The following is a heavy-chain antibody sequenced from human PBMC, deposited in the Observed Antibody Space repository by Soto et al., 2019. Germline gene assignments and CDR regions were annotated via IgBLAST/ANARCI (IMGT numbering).Heavy chain of an antibody. Sequence: EVQLVESGGGLVQPGGSLRLSCEASGFTFRNYDMHWVRQGTGKGLEWVSGISAAGDPDYADSVEGRFTISRENAQNSFFLQMNSLRVGDTTVYYCARTDIDFYGLDVWCQGTTVIVSS. V-gene: IGHV3-13*05. CDR2: ISAAGDP. CDR3: ARTDIDFYGLDV. CDR1: GFTFRNYD. J-gene: IGHJ6*02.